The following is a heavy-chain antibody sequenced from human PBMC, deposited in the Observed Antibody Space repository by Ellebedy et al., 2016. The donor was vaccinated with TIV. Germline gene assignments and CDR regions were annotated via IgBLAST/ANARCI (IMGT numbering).Heavy chain of an antibody. V-gene: IGHV3-74*01. CDR2: ISGDGSRT. Sequence: GESLKISCAASGFTFSSYWMHWVRQAPAKGLVWVARISGDGSRTTYAASVKGRFTISRDSAKNTLYLQMNSLRAEDTAVYYCAREPANYITSDDAFDIWGQGTMVTVSS. J-gene: IGHJ3*02. CDR3: AREPANYITSDDAFDI. D-gene: IGHD2-2*01. CDR1: GFTFSSYW.